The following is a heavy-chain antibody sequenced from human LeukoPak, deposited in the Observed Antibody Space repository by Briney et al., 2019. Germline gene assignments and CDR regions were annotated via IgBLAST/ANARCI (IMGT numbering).Heavy chain of an antibody. CDR1: GFTFSSYE. V-gene: IGHV3-48*03. CDR3: ARDGTPLYSTGWVYMVV. Sequence: GGSLRLSCAACGFTFSSYEMNWVRQAPGKGLEWLSYITSSGTTTHYADSVTGRFTISRDNAKNSLYLQMNSLRVEDTAVYYCARDGTPLYSTGWVYMVVWGKGTTVTFSS. CDR2: ITSSGTTT. J-gene: IGHJ6*03. D-gene: IGHD6-25*01.